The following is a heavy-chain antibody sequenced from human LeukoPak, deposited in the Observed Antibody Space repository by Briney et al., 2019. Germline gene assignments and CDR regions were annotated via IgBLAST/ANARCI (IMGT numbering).Heavy chain of an antibody. D-gene: IGHD3-3*01. CDR1: GGSISSGSYY. Sequence: SQTLSLTCTASGGSISSGSYYWSWIRQPAGKGLEWIGRIYTSVSTNYNPSLKSRVTISVDTSKNQFSLKLSSVTAADTAVYYCARSLSRYDFWSGYRTGMDVWGQGTTVTVSS. V-gene: IGHV4-61*02. CDR2: IYTSVST. J-gene: IGHJ6*02. CDR3: ARSLSRYDFWSGYRTGMDV.